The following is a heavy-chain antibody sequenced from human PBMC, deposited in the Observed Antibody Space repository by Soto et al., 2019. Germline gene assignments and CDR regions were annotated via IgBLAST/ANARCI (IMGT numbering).Heavy chain of an antibody. CDR2: IYYSGST. D-gene: IGHD3-22*01. V-gene: IGHV4-31*03. CDR3: ARDSFYYDSSGYRPFDY. J-gene: IGHJ4*02. CDR1: GGSISSGGYH. Sequence: QVQLQESGPGLVKPSQTLSLTCTVYGGSISSGGYHWSWIRQHPGKGLEWIGYIYYSGSTYYNPSLKSRVTISVDTSKNQFSLKLSSVTAADTAVYYCARDSFYYDSSGYRPFDYWGQGTLVTVSS.